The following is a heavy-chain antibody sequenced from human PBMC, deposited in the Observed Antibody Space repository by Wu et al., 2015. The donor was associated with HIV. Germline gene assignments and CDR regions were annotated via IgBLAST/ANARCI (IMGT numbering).Heavy chain of an antibody. Sequence: QVQLVQSGAEVKKPGSSVKISCQASGNTFNAINWVRQAPGQGLQWMGGIIPLFGTTDYAQIFQGRLTITTDESTSTAYMRLSSLRSEDTAVYFCTRSTFAGGSDTWYSFDKWGQGTLVSVSS. V-gene: IGHV1-69*05. CDR3: TRSTFAGGSDTWYSFDK. CDR1: GNTFNA. J-gene: IGHJ4*02. CDR2: IIPLFGTT. D-gene: IGHD2-15*01.